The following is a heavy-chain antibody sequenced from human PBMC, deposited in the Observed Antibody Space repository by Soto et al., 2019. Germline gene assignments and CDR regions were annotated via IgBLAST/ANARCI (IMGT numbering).Heavy chain of an antibody. CDR3: ARDRPYYDILTGYYKY. CDR2: IKQDGSEK. CDR1: GFTFSSYW. V-gene: IGHV3-7*01. J-gene: IGHJ4*02. D-gene: IGHD3-9*01. Sequence: EVQLVESGGGLVQPGGSLRLSCAASGFTFSSYWMSWVRQAPGKGLEWVANIKQDGSEKYYVDSVKGRFTISRDNAKNSLYLQMNSLRAEDTAVYYCARDRPYYDILTGYYKYWGQGTLVTVSS.